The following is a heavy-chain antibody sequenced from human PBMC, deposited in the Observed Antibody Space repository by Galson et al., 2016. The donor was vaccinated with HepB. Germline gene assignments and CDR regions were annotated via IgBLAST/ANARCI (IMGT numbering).Heavy chain of an antibody. Sequence: SLRLSCAVAGFAVRSYCMSWVRQAPGKGLEWASVIYSADTTYYAESVKGRFTISTDSSKNTLYLQMDSLRADDTAVYYYARHYCNASGHPNYLTPWGQGTPVTVSS. CDR1: GFAVRSYC. J-gene: IGHJ5*02. D-gene: IGHD2-15*01. CDR2: IYSADTT. CDR3: ARHYCNASGHPNYLTP. V-gene: IGHV3-66*04.